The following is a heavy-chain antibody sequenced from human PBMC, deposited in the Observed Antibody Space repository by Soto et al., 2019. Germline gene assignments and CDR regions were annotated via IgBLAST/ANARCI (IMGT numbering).Heavy chain of an antibody. Sequence: QVQLVQSGAEVKEPGASVKVSCKASGYSFSSYVMHWVRQAPGQSLEWMGWINAASGNTGYSQKFQGRLTITRDTSASTAYMELSSLTSEDTAVYYCASLAVVAGTDIWGQGTMVTVSS. V-gene: IGHV1-3*01. CDR2: INAASGNT. CDR3: ASLAVVAGTDI. D-gene: IGHD6-19*01. CDR1: GYSFSSYV. J-gene: IGHJ3*02.